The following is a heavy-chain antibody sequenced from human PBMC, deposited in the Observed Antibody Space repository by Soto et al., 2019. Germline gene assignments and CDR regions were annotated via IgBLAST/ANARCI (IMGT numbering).Heavy chain of an antibody. CDR1: GYTLTELS. V-gene: IGHV1-24*01. J-gene: IGHJ3*02. Sequence: ASVKVSCKVSGYTLTELSMHWVRQAPGKGLEWMGGFDPEDGETIYAQKFQGRVTMTEDTSTDTAYMELSSLRSEDTAVYYCATGLGWGYCTNGVCYNAFDIWGQGTMVTVSS. CDR3: ATGLGWGYCTNGVCYNAFDI. D-gene: IGHD2-8*01. CDR2: FDPEDGET.